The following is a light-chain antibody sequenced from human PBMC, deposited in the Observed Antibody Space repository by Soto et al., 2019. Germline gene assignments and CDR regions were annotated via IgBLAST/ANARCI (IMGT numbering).Light chain of an antibody. J-gene: IGKJ5*01. CDR2: GAS. V-gene: IGKV3-20*01. Sequence: IVLPRAPRVLSLSPGEIASLSGGASQSISSSFLAWYQQKPGQAPRLLIYGASSRATGIPDRFSGTGSETDFTLTISRLEPEDFAVYYCQQYDTSPITFGHGIRLEIK. CDR3: QQYDTSPIT. CDR1: QSISSSF.